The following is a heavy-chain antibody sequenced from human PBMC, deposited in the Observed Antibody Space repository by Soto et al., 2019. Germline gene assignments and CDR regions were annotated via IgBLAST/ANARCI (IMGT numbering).Heavy chain of an antibody. CDR3: AREGRGKKAGYNGLVSLGY. V-gene: IGHV1-69*06. Sequence: ASVKVSCKVSGSRFSNYVISWVRQAPGHGLEWLGRIIPIFNSTKYAQNFQGRVTITADKSTSTASLELSSLRSDDTAVYYCAREGRGKKAGYNGLVSLGYWGQGALVTVSS. D-gene: IGHD2-2*02. J-gene: IGHJ4*02. CDR1: GSRFSNYV. CDR2: IIPIFNST.